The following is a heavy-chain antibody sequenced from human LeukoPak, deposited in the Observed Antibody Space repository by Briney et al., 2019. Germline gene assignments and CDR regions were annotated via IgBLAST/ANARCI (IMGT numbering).Heavy chain of an antibody. CDR1: GFTFSSYW. D-gene: IGHD5-12*01. V-gene: IGHV3-74*01. J-gene: IGHJ6*03. CDR2: INTDGSST. CDR3: AVATTFSVYYYYMDV. Sequence: GGSLRLSCAASGFTFSSYWMHWVHQAPGKGLVWVSHINTDGSSTRYADSVKGRFTISRDNAKNTVYLQMNSLRAEDTAVYYCAVATTFSVYYYYMDVWGKGTTVTVSS.